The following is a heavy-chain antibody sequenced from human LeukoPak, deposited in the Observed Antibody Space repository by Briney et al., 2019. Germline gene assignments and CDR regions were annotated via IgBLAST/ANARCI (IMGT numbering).Heavy chain of an antibody. CDR1: GFTFSSYA. Sequence: GGSLRLSCAASGFTFSSYAMSWVRQAPGKGLEWVSAISGSGGSTYYADSVKGRFTISRDNSKNTLYLQMNSLRAEDTAVYYCARDRFEMGEGMDVWGQGTTVTVSS. D-gene: IGHD3-16*01. CDR2: ISGSGGST. V-gene: IGHV3-23*01. J-gene: IGHJ6*02. CDR3: ARDRFEMGEGMDV.